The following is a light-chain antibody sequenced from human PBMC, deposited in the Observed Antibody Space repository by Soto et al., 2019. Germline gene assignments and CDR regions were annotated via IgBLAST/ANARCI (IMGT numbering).Light chain of an antibody. CDR1: QSVSSSY. V-gene: IGKV3-20*01. CDR3: QHYRTS. J-gene: IGKJ4*01. CDR2: GAS. Sequence: EIVLTQSPGTLSLSPGERATLSCRASQSVSSSYLAWYQQKPGQAPRQLIYGASSRATGIPYRFSGSGSGTDFTLTITRLEAEDFAVYYCQHYRTSFGGGTRVEIK.